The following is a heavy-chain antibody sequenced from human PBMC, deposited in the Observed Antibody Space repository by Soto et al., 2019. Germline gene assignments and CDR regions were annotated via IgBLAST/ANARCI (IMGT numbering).Heavy chain of an antibody. J-gene: IGHJ3*02. V-gene: IGHV1-69*06. CDR3: ARGEVVITPGAFDI. D-gene: IGHD3-22*01. Sequence: QVQLVQSGAEVKKPGSSVKVSCKASGGTFSSYAISWVRQAPGQGLEWMGGIIPIFGTTNYAQKFQGRVTITAEKSTSTAYMGLSRLRSEDTAVYYCARGEVVITPGAFDIWCQGTMVTVSS. CDR1: GGTFSSYA. CDR2: IIPIFGTT.